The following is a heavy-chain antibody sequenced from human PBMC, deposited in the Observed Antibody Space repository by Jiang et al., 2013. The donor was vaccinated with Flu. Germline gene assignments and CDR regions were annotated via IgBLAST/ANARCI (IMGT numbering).Heavy chain of an antibody. CDR2: IIPILGIA. V-gene: IGHV1-69*04. Sequence: GAEVKKPGSSVKVSCKASGGTFSSYAISWVRQAPGQGLEWMGGIIPILGIANYAQKFQGRVTITADKSTSTAYMELSSLRSEDTAVYYCARVFSSGWYRYYYYGMDVWGQGTTVTVSS. J-gene: IGHJ6*02. D-gene: IGHD6-19*01. CDR1: GGTFSSYA. CDR3: ARVFSSGWYRYYYYGMDV.